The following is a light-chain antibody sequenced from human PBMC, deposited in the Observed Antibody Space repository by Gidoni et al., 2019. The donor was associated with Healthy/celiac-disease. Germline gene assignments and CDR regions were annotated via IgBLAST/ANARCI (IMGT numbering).Light chain of an antibody. CDR2: GAS. Sequence: ETVLTQSPGTLSLSPGERATLSCRASQSVSSSYLAWYQQKPGQAPRLLIYGASSRATGIPDRFSGSWSGTDFTLTISRLEPEYFAVYYCQQYGSSPVTFGQGTKVEIK. CDR1: QSVSSSY. J-gene: IGKJ1*01. V-gene: IGKV3-20*01. CDR3: QQYGSSPVT.